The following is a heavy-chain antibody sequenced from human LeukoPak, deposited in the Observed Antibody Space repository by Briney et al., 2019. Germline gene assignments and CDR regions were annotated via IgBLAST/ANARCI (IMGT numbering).Heavy chain of an antibody. CDR3: ARPDSGYDSGWYFDL. J-gene: IGHJ2*01. CDR1: GVSISSNSYY. D-gene: IGHD5-12*01. Sequence: PSETLSLTCTVSGVSISSNSYYWGWIRQPPGKGLKWIGSIYYSGSTYYNPSLKSRVTISVDTSKNQFSLKLSSVTATDTAVYYCARPDSGYDSGWYFDLWGRGTLVTVSS. CDR2: IYYSGST. V-gene: IGHV4-39*01.